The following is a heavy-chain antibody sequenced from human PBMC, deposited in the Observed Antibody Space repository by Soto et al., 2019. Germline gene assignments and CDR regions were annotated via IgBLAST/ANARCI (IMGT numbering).Heavy chain of an antibody. J-gene: IGHJ4*02. CDR1: GGSINSGVHY. CDR3: ARDHSGYGRIDY. Sequence: QVQLQESGPGLVKPSQTLSLTCTVSGGSINSGVHYWSWIRQHPGKGLEWIGYIYYSGTTYYNPSLKSRVTISVDTSKNQFSLKLSSVTAADTAVYYCARDHSGYGRIDYWGQGTLVTVSS. D-gene: IGHD5-12*01. CDR2: IYYSGTT. V-gene: IGHV4-31*03.